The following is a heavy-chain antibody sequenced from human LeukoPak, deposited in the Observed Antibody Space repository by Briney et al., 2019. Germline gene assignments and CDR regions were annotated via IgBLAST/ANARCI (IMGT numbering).Heavy chain of an antibody. D-gene: IGHD6-13*01. J-gene: IGHJ3*02. V-gene: IGHV3-48*01. CDR3: ARDYSSSWYGSAFDI. Sequence: PGGSLRLSCAASGFTFTTYNMNWVRQAPGKGLEWLSYISSGSSSTFYADSVKGRFTISRDNAENSLYLQMKSLRAEDTAVYYCARDYSSSWYGSAFDIWGQGTMVTVSS. CDR1: GFTFTTYN. CDR2: ISSGSSST.